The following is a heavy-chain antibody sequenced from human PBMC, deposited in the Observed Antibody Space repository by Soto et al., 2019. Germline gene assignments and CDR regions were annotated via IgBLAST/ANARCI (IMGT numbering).Heavy chain of an antibody. V-gene: IGHV1-46*01. CDR2: INPSGGST. D-gene: IGHD3-9*01. Sequence: ASVKVSCKASGYTFTSYYMHWVRQAPGQGLEWMGIINPSGGSTSYAQKFQGRVTMTRDTSTSTVYMELSSLRSEDTAVYYCARDLQGLAYYDILTGYHYYYGMDVWGQGTTVTVS. CDR3: ARDLQGLAYYDILTGYHYYYGMDV. CDR1: GYTFTSYY. J-gene: IGHJ6*02.